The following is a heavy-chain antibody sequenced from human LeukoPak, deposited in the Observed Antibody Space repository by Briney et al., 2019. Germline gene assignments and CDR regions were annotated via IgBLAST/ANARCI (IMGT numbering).Heavy chain of an antibody. CDR3: ARDLSMVVTGYMDV. V-gene: IGHV4-4*07. D-gene: IGHD4-23*01. CDR1: DGSISSYY. J-gene: IGHJ6*03. CDR2: LYTSGST. Sequence: PSETLSLTCTVSDGSISSYYWSWTRQPAGKGLEWIGRLYTSGSTTYNPSLKSRVTMSVDTSKSQFSLKLSSVTAADTAVYYCARDLSMVVTGYMDVWGKGTTVTVSS.